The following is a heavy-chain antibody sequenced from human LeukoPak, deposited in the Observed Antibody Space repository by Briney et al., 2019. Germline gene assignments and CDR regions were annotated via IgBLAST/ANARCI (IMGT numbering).Heavy chain of an antibody. Sequence: GGSLRLSCAASGFTFSNAWMTWVRQAPGKGLEWVGHIKSKTDGGTAGYAAPVKGRFTISRDDSKNTLYLQMISLKTEDTAVYYCTMTAMDVWGQGTTVTVSS. CDR1: GFTFSNAW. D-gene: IGHD2-21*02. J-gene: IGHJ6*02. V-gene: IGHV3-15*01. CDR2: IKSKTDGGTA. CDR3: TMTAMDV.